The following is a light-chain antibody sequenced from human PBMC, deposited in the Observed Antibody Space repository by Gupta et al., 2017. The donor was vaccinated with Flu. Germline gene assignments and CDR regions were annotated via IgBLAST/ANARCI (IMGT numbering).Light chain of an antibody. CDR3: QVGDSNRDQGV. CDR2: DDS. CDR1: NIGIKS. Sequence: NIGIKSVHWYQQKPGQAPVLAVYDDSDRPSGIPERVSGSKSGNTATLTISRVEAGDEADYYCQVGDSNRDQGVFGGGTELTVL. J-gene: IGLJ2*01. V-gene: IGLV3-21*02.